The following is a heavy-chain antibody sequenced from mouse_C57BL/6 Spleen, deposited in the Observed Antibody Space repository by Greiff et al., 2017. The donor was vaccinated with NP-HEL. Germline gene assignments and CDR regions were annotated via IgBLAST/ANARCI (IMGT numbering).Heavy chain of an antibody. D-gene: IGHD1-1*01. CDR1: GYTFTSYG. CDR3: ARWSTTDGNFDY. Sequence: QVQLKESGAELARPGASVKLSCKASGYTFTSYGISWVKQRTGQGLEWIGEIYPRSGNTYYNEKFKGKATLTADKSSSTAYMELRSLTSEDSAVYFCARWSTTDGNFDYWGQGTTLTVSS. CDR2: IYPRSGNT. J-gene: IGHJ2*01. V-gene: IGHV1-81*01.